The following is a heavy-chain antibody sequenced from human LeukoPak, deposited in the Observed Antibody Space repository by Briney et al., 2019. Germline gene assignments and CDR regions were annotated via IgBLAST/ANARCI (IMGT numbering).Heavy chain of an antibody. CDR2: IYHIGST. D-gene: IGHD3-10*01. V-gene: IGHV4-38-2*01. Sequence: SEPLSLTCGVSGYSISRGYYWAWTRQPPGKGLEWIGTIYHIGSTYYTPSLGSRVTISVDTSKNEFSLNLKSVTAADTAVYYCARAGWIITSGIDYWGQGALVTVSS. CDR3: ARAGWIITSGIDY. J-gene: IGHJ4*02. CDR1: GYSISRGYY.